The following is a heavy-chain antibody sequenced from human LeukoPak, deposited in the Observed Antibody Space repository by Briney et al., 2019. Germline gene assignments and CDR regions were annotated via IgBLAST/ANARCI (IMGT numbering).Heavy chain of an antibody. CDR3: ARVLAADDGLYNWFDP. J-gene: IGHJ5*02. D-gene: IGHD6-13*01. Sequence: GASVKVSCKASGYTFTNYDLNWVRQATGQGLEWMGWMNPNSGNTGYAQKFQGRVTMTRNTSISTAYLELSSLRSEDTAVYYCARVLAADDGLYNWFDPWGQGTLVTVSS. CDR1: GYTFTNYD. CDR2: MNPNSGNT. V-gene: IGHV1-8*01.